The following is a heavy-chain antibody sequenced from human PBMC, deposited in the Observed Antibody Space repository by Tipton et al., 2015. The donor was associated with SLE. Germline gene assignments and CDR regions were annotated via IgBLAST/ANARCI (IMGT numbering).Heavy chain of an antibody. J-gene: IGHJ4*02. D-gene: IGHD6-19*01. CDR3: ARGERYASDWSDGQSYYFDF. Sequence: TLSLTCIVSGGSMTSYYWYWIRQPAGRGLEWIGRIFSSGSTDYNPSLKSRVTMSLDTPKNQFSLQLSSVTAADTAVYHCARGERYASDWSDGQSYYFDFWGQGSLVTVSS. CDR1: GGSMTSYY. V-gene: IGHV4-4*07. CDR2: IFSSGST.